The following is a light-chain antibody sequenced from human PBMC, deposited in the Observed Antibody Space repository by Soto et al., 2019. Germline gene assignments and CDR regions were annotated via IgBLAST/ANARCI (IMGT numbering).Light chain of an antibody. CDR2: DVS. J-gene: IGLJ2*01. CDR3: SSYTRSSTLV. V-gene: IGLV2-14*01. CDR1: SSDVGGYNY. Sequence: QSALTQPASVSGSPGQSFTISCTGTSSDVGGYNYVSWYQQYPGKAPKLMIYDVSDRPSGISNRFSGSKSGNTASLTISGLQAEDEADYYCSSYTRSSTLVFGGGTKVTVL.